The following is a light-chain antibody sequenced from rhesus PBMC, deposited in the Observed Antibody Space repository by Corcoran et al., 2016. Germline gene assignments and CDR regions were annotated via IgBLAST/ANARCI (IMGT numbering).Light chain of an antibody. Sequence: DIQMTQSPSSLSASVGDRVTITCRAGENVNNYLNWYQQKPGEAPKLLIYKAYTLQSGVPSRFSGSGSGTDYTFTISRLQPEDVATYYCQHSYGTPFTFGPGTKLDIK. J-gene: IGKJ3*01. CDR2: KAY. CDR3: QHSYGTPFT. CDR1: ENVNNY. V-gene: IGKV1-74*01.